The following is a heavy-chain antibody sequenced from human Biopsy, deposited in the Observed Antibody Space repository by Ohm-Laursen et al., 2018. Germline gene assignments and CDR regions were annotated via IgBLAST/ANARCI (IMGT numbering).Heavy chain of an antibody. D-gene: IGHD1-26*01. CDR1: GGSIYNFF. CDR3: ARVGVGAPSIDYFDY. V-gene: IGHV4-59*07. Sequence: SDTLSLTCTVSGGSIYNFFWSRIRQPPGKGLEWIGYIYYSGSTNYNPSLKSRVTISVDRSKNHFSLELSSVTAADTAVYYCARVGVGAPSIDYFDYWGQGALVTVSS. J-gene: IGHJ4*02. CDR2: IYYSGST.